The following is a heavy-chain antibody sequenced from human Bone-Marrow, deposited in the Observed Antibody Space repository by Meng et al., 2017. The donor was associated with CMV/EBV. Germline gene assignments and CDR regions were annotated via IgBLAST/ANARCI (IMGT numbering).Heavy chain of an antibody. CDR3: GRDLTGERDQ. Sequence: VPLVWSGGGLVLPGGSLMLSCAESGFTFSNYWMHWVRQVPGEGLLWVSRINPDGSFTSYADSVKGRFTISRDNAKNTLYLQMNSSRVDDSAVYYCGRDLTGERDQWGQGTLVTVSS. V-gene: IGHV3-74*03. CDR1: GFTFSNYW. J-gene: IGHJ4*02. D-gene: IGHD7-27*01. CDR2: INPDGSFT.